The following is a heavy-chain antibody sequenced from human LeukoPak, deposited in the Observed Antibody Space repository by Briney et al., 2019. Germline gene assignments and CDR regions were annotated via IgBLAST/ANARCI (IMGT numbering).Heavy chain of an antibody. D-gene: IGHD1-26*01. J-gene: IGHJ6*02. CDR1: GGSISSSNYY. Sequence: SQTLSLTCTVSGGSISSSNYYWGWIRQTPGKGLEWIGSIYYSGSTYYNPSLKSRVTISVDTSKNQFSLKLSSVTAADTAVYYCARHPRNGSYPFYYYGMDVWGQGTTVTVSS. CDR2: IYYSGST. V-gene: IGHV4-39*01. CDR3: ARHPRNGSYPFYYYGMDV.